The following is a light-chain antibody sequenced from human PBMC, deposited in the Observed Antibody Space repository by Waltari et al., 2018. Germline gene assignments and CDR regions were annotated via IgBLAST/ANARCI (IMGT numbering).Light chain of an antibody. J-gene: IGLJ2*01. V-gene: IGLV2-8*01. CDR3: SSYAGSNILV. Sequence: QSALTQPPSASGSPGQSVTVSCTGPSSDVGGYKYVSWYQQHPGKAPKLMIYEVSERPSGVPDRFSGSKSGNTASLTVSGLQAKDEADYYCSSYAGSNILVFGGGTKLTVL. CDR2: EVS. CDR1: SSDVGGYKY.